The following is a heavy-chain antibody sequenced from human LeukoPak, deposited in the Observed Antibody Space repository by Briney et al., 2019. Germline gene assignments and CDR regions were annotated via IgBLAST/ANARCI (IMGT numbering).Heavy chain of an antibody. J-gene: IGHJ4*02. V-gene: IGHV4-30-4*01. D-gene: IGHD3-10*01. CDR2: IYYSGST. CDR3: ARASYYYGSGSHDY. CDR1: GGSISSGDYY. Sequence: SQTLSLTCTVSGGSISSGDYYWSWIRQPPGTGLEWIGYIYYSGSTYYNPSLKSRVTISVDTSKNQFSLKLSSVTAADTAVYYCARASYYYGSGSHDYWGQGTLVTVSS.